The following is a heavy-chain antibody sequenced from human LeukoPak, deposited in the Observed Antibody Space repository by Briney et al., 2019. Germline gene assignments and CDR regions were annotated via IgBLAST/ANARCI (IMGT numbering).Heavy chain of an antibody. CDR3: ATEGDYYDSGTFYKTLDI. CDR2: ISYSGSA. V-gene: IGHV4-59*01. J-gene: IGHJ3*02. CDR1: RGFLSNYH. D-gene: IGHD3-10*01. Sequence: SETLSLTCKISRGFLSNYHWSWIRQPPGKGLEWIGYISYSGSANYNPSLQSRVSISLDTSKSQFSLRLSSVTAADTAVYYCATEGDYYDSGTFYKTLDIWGQGTMVTVPS.